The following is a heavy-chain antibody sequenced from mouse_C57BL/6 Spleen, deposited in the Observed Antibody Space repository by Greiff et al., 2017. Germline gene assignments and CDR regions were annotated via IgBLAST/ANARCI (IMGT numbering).Heavy chain of an antibody. CDR2: IDPETGGP. Sequence: SGAELVRPGASVTLSCKASGYTFTDYEMHWVKQTPVHGLEWIGAIDPETGGPAYNQKFKGKAILTADKSSSTAYMELRSLTSEDSAVYYCTRSLTGSFDYWGQGTTLTVSS. V-gene: IGHV1-15*01. CDR1: GYTFTDYE. J-gene: IGHJ2*01. CDR3: TRSLTGSFDY. D-gene: IGHD4-1*01.